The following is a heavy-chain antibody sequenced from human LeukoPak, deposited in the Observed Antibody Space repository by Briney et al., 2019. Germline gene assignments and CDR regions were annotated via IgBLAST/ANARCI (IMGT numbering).Heavy chain of an antibody. Sequence: GGSLRLSCAASGFTFINAWMAWVRQAPGKGLEWVGRIKAKAHGGTIEYAAPVKGRFTISRDDSRNTLYLQMNSLKTEDTAVYYCTTDGVGVEGATYDNWGQGTLVSVSS. D-gene: IGHD1-26*01. V-gene: IGHV3-15*01. CDR2: IKAKAHGGTI. J-gene: IGHJ4*02. CDR3: TTDGVGVEGATYDN. CDR1: GFTFINAW.